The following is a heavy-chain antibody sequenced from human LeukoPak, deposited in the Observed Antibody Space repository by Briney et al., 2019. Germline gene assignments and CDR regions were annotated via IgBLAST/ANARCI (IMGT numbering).Heavy chain of an antibody. J-gene: IGHJ4*02. CDR2: FYSGGST. D-gene: IGHD3-9*01. CDR1: GLTVSSNY. V-gene: IGHV3-66*01. Sequence: GGSLRLSCAASGLTVSSNYLSWVRQAPGKGLEWVSTFYSGGSTYYADSVTGRFTISRDNSKNTLYLQMNSLRADDTAVYYCARDGAVLTGYYDYWGQGTLVTVSS. CDR3: ARDGAVLTGYYDY.